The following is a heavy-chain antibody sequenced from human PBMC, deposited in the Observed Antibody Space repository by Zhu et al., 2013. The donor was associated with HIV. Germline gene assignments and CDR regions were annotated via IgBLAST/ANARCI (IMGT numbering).Heavy chain of an antibody. CDR3: ARAELGYCSSTSCSHRTYYYYGMDV. CDR2: IIPIFGTA. V-gene: IGHV1-69*01. CDR1: GGTFSSYA. D-gene: IGHD2-2*01. Sequence: QVQLVQSGAEVKKPGSSVKVSCKASGGTFSSYAISWVRQAPGQGLEWMGGIIPIFGTANYAQKFQGRVTITADESTSTAYMELSSLRSEDTAVYYCARAELGYCSSTSCSHRTYYYYGMDVWGQGTTVTVSS. J-gene: IGHJ6*02.